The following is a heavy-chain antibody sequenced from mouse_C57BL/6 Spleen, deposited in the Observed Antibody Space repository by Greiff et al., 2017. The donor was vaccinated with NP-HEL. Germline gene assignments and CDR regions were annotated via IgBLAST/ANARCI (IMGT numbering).Heavy chain of an antibody. CDR1: GYSFTGYY. Sequence: VQLKQSGPELVKPGASVKISCKASGYSFTGYYMNWVKQSPEKSLEWIGEINPSTGGTTYNQKFKAKATLTVDKSSSTAYMQLKSLTSEDSAVYYCARSGVVATDYAMDYWGQGTSVTVSS. D-gene: IGHD1-1*01. CDR3: ARSGVVATDYAMDY. V-gene: IGHV1-42*01. J-gene: IGHJ4*01. CDR2: INPSTGGT.